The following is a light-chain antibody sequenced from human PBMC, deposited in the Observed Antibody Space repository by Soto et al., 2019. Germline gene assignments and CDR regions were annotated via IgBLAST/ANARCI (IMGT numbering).Light chain of an antibody. J-gene: IGKJ5*01. V-gene: IGKV1-5*03. CDR2: KAS. CDR3: QQLHGSAIN. Sequence: DIQMTQSPSTLSGSVGDRVTITCRASQTISSWLAWYQQKPGKAPKLLIYKASTLKSGVPSRFSGSGSGKEFTLTISSLQPDDFATYYCQQLHGSAINFGKVTPLEI. CDR1: QTISSW.